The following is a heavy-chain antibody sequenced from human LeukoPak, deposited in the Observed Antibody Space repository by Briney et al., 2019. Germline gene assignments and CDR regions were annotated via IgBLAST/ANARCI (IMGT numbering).Heavy chain of an antibody. J-gene: IGHJ3*02. D-gene: IGHD2-15*01. V-gene: IGHV4-59*01. CDR2: IYYSGST. CDR3: ARDNCSGGSCYSDDAFDI. CDR1: GGSISSYY. Sequence: PSETLSLTRTVSGGSISSYYWSWIRQPPGKGLEWIGYIYYSGSTNYNPSLKSRVTISVDTSKNQFSLKLSSVTAADTAVYYCARDNCSGGSCYSDDAFDIWGQGTMVAVSS.